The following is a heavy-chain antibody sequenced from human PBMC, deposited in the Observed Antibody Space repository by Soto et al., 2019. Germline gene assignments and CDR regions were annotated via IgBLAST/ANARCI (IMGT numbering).Heavy chain of an antibody. J-gene: IGHJ4*02. CDR2: ISGSGYST. V-gene: IGHV3-23*01. Sequence: EVQLLESGGGLVQPGGSLRLSCAASGFTFSSYAMSWVRQAPGKGLEWVSAISGSGYSTYYADSVKGRFTISRDNSKNMLYLQMNSLRAEDTAVYYCAKGRGYCTSTSCYVGSDYWCQGTLVTVSS. CDR1: GFTFSSYA. D-gene: IGHD2-2*01. CDR3: AKGRGYCTSTSCYVGSDY.